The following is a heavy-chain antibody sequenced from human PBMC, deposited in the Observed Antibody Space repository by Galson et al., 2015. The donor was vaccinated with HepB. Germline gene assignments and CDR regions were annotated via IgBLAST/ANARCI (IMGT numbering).Heavy chain of an antibody. J-gene: IGHJ4*02. Sequence: QSGAEVKKPGESLKISCKGSGYSFTSYWIGWVRQMPGKGLEWMGIIYPGDSDTRYSPSFQGQVTISADKSISTAYLQWSSLKASDTAMYYCARQLNSDYYDSSGYYSYVDYWGQGTLVTVSS. CDR2: IYPGDSDT. V-gene: IGHV5-51*01. CDR1: GYSFTSYW. CDR3: ARQLNSDYYDSSGYYSYVDY. D-gene: IGHD3-22*01.